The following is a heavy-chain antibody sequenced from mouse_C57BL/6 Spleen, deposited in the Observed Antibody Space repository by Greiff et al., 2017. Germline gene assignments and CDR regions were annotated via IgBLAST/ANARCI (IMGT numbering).Heavy chain of an antibody. D-gene: IGHD1-1*01. V-gene: IGHV3-8*01. CDR2: ISYSGST. CDR3: ARGDYGSSNYWYFDV. CDR1: GYSITSDY. J-gene: IGHJ1*03. Sequence: EVKLMESGPGLAKPSQTLSLTCSVTGYSITSDYWNWIRKFPGNKLEYMGYISYSGSTYYNPSLKSRISITRDTSKNQYYLQLNSVTTEDTATYYCARGDYGSSNYWYFDVWGTGTTVTVSS.